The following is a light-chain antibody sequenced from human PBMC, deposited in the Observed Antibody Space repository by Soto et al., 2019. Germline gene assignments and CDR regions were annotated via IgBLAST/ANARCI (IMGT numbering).Light chain of an antibody. CDR2: RNN. CDR1: SSNIGTDY. V-gene: IGLV1-47*01. J-gene: IGLJ1*01. Sequence: QSVLTQPPSASGTPGQRVIISCSGSSSNIGTDYVYWYQQLPGTAPELLIYRNNQRPSGVPDRFSGSKSGTTASLAISGLRSEDEADYYCAAWDDSLSTYVFGTGTKLTVL. CDR3: AAWDDSLSTYV.